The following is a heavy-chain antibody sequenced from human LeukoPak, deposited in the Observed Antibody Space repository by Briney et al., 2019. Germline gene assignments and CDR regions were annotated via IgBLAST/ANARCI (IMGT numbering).Heavy chain of an antibody. Sequence: ASVKVSCKASGYTFTGYYMHWVRQAPGQGLEWMGWINPNSGGTNYAQKFQGGVTMTRDTSISTAYMELSRLRSDDTAVYYCARGGRIMITFGGVIDHFDYWGQGTLVTVSS. CDR3: ARGGRIMITFGGVIDHFDY. D-gene: IGHD3-16*02. CDR2: INPNSGGT. CDR1: GYTFTGYY. J-gene: IGHJ4*02. V-gene: IGHV1-2*02.